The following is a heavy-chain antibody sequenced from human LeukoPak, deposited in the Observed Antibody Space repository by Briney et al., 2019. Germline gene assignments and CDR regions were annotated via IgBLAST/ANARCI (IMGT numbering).Heavy chain of an antibody. CDR2: IYYSGSA. CDR1: GGSISSGGYY. Sequence: RPSETLSLTCTVSGGSISSGGYYWSWIRQHPGKGLEWIGYIYYSGSAYYNPSLKSRVTISVDTSENQFSLKLSSVTAADTAVYYCARVNYGSATKEDYWGQGTLATVSS. V-gene: IGHV4-31*03. CDR3: ARVNYGSATKEDY. J-gene: IGHJ4*02. D-gene: IGHD3-10*01.